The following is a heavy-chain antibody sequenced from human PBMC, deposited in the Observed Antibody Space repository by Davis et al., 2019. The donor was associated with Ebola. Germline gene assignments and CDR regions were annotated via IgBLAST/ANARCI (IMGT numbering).Heavy chain of an antibody. V-gene: IGHV3-48*02. CDR1: GFIFSSYT. CDR3: VRDYLFALDI. CDR2: IGTRGDPT. Sequence: GESLKISCAASGFIFSSYTMNWVRQAPGKGLEWVSYIGTRGDPTVYADSVKGRFTVSRDDANNSLSLLMNSLRDEDTAIYYCVRDYLFALDIWGQGTMVTVSS. J-gene: IGHJ3*02.